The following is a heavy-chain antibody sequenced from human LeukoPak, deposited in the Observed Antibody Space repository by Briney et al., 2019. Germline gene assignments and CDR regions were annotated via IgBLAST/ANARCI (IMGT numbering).Heavy chain of an antibody. CDR2: ISAYNGNT. V-gene: IGHV1-18*01. J-gene: IGHJ3*02. D-gene: IGHD3-22*01. CDR3: ARVHYYDSSGYYYGAFDI. Sequence: EASVKVSCKASGYTFTSYGISWVRQAPGQGLEWMGWISAYNGNTNYAQKLRGRVTMTTDTSTSTAYMELRSLRSDDTAVHYCARVHYYDSSGYYYGAFDIWGQGTMVTVSS. CDR1: GYTFTSYG.